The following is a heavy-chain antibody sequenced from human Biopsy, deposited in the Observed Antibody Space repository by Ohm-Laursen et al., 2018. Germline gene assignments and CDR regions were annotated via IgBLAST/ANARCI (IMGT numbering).Heavy chain of an antibody. CDR1: GVSINTGGYY. J-gene: IGHJ5*02. Sequence: TPSLTCAVSGVSINTGGYYWTWIRQHPGTGLEWIGYIHYSGNTLYNPSLKSRLTISVDTSRNQFSLKLTSVTAADTALYYCTRAGGGKIYGPWGQGTLVTVSS. CDR3: TRAGGGKIYGP. CDR2: IHYSGNT. V-gene: IGHV4-31*11. D-gene: IGHD3-16*01.